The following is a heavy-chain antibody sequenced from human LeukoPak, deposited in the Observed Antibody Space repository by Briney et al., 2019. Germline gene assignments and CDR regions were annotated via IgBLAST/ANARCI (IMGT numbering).Heavy chain of an antibody. D-gene: IGHD1-26*01. Sequence: GESLKISCKGSGSRFTSYWIAWVRQMPGKGLEWMGIIYPGDSDTKYSPSFQGQVTISADKSITTAYLQWSSLKASDTAMYYCASSRIVGATDAFDIWGQGTMVTVSS. V-gene: IGHV5-51*01. CDR2: IYPGDSDT. CDR1: GSRFTSYW. J-gene: IGHJ3*02. CDR3: ASSRIVGATDAFDI.